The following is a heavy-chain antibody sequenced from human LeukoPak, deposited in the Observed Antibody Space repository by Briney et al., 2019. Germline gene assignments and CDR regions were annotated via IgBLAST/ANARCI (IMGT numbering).Heavy chain of an antibody. CDR1: GFTVSSNY. D-gene: IGHD3-10*01. CDR2: IYSGGST. J-gene: IGHJ4*02. CDR3: ARRGSGSYFPWYFDY. Sequence: GGTLRLSCAASGFTVSSNYVSWVRQAPGKGLERVSVIYSGGSTYYADSVKGRFTISRDNSKNTLYLQMNSLRAEDTAVYYCARRGSGSYFPWYFDYWGQGTLVTVSS. V-gene: IGHV3-66*04.